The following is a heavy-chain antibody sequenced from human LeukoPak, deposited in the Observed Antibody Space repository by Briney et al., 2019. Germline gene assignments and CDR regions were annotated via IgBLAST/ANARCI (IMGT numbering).Heavy chain of an antibody. V-gene: IGHV1-18*01. J-gene: IGHJ4*02. CDR1: GYTFTSYG. CDR3: ARDSVRFLEWFSFDY. CDR2: ISGYNGNI. Sequence: ASVKVSCKASGYTFTSYGISWVRQAPGQGLEWVGWISGYNGNINYVQKLQGRVTMTTDTSTSTVYLELRSLSSDDTAVYYCARDSVRFLEWFSFDYWGQGTLVTVSS. D-gene: IGHD3-3*01.